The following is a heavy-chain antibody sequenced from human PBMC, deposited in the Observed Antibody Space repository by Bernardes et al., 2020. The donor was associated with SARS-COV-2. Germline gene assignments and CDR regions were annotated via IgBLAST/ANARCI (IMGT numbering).Heavy chain of an antibody. Sequence: ASVKVSCKASGYTFTYYYFHWVRQAPGQGLEWMRRVNAKSGDTQYAQKFRGSVTMTRDTAISTAFMELRRLTSDDTALYYCASVTWGPRGDCDVWGQGTMVTVSS. D-gene: IGHD2-21*01. J-gene: IGHJ3*01. CDR3: ASVTWGPRGDCDV. V-gene: IGHV1-2*06. CDR2: VNAKSGDT. CDR1: GYTFTYYY.